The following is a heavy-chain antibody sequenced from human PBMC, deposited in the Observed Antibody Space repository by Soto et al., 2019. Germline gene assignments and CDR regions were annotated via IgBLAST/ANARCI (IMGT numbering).Heavy chain of an antibody. D-gene: IGHD2-2*01. Sequence: QVQLQESGPGLVNPSGTLSLTCAVSGGSISSSNWWSWVRQPPGKGLEWIGEIYHSGSTNYNPSLKSRVTISVDKSKNQFSLKLSSVTAADTAVYYCARTGCSSTSCYAGSWYFDLWGRGTLVTVSS. CDR1: GGSISSSNW. J-gene: IGHJ2*01. V-gene: IGHV4-4*02. CDR2: IYHSGST. CDR3: ARTGCSSTSCYAGSWYFDL.